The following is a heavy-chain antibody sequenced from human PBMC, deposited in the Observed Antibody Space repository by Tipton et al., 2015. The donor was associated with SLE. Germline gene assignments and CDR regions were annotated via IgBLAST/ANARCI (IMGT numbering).Heavy chain of an antibody. CDR2: INHSGST. V-gene: IGHV4-34*01. J-gene: IGHJ3*02. CDR1: GGSFRGYY. D-gene: IGHD6-13*01. CDR3: ARRRVSHAFDI. Sequence: TLSLTCAVYGGSFRGYYWSWIRQPPGKGLEWIGEINHSGSTNYNPSLKSRVTISVDTSKNQFSLQLSSVTAADTAVYYCARRRVSHAFDIWGQGTMVTVSS.